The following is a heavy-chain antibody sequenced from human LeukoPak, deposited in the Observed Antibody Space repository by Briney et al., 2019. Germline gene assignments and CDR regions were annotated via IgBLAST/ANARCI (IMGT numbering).Heavy chain of an antibody. Sequence: SETLSLTCTVPGYSISSGYYWGWIRQPPGKGLEWIGSIYHSGSTYYNPSLKSRVTISVDTSKNQFSLKLSSVTAADTAVYYCARLTTGGYWGQGTLVTVSS. J-gene: IGHJ4*02. CDR2: IYHSGST. CDR1: GYSISSGYY. D-gene: IGHD4-17*01. V-gene: IGHV4-38-2*02. CDR3: ARLTTGGY.